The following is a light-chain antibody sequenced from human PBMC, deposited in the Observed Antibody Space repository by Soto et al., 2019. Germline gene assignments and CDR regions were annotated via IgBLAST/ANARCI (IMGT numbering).Light chain of an antibody. J-gene: IGLJ3*02. CDR1: SFNIGRNP. CDR3: AAWDDSLNGWV. V-gene: IGLV1-44*01. CDR2: TND. Sequence: QSVLTQPPSASGTPGQRFTISCSGSSFNIGRNPVNWYQQFPGTAPKLLIYTNDQRPSGVPDRFSGSKSGTSASLAISGLQSEDEADYYCAAWDDSLNGWVFGGGTKLTVL.